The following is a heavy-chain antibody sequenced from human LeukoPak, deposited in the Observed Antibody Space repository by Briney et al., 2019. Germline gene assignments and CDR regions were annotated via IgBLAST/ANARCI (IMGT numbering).Heavy chain of an antibody. CDR3: AGRYGYVGPIDY. CDR1: GFTVSSNY. CDR2: IYSGGST. J-gene: IGHJ4*02. V-gene: IGHV3-53*01. Sequence: GGSLRLSCAASGFTVSSNYMSWIRQAPGKGLEWVSVIYSGGSTYYADSVKGRFTISRGNSKNTLYLQMNSLRAEDTAVYYCAGRYGYVGPIDYWGQGTLVTVSS. D-gene: IGHD5-18*01.